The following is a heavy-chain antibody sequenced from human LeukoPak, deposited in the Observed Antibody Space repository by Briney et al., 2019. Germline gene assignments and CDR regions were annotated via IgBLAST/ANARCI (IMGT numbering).Heavy chain of an antibody. CDR2: INHSGST. J-gene: IGHJ4*02. D-gene: IGHD1-14*01. CDR3: ARWRRPGFDY. V-gene: IGHV4-34*01. CDR1: GGSFSGYY. Sequence: KPSETLSLTCAVYGGSFSGYYWSWIRQPPGKGLEWIGEINHSGSTNYNPSLKSRVTISVDTFKNQFSLKLSSVTAADTAVYYCARWRRPGFDYWGQGTLVTVSS.